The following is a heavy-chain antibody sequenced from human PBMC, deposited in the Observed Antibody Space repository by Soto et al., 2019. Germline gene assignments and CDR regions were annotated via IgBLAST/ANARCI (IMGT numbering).Heavy chain of an antibody. D-gene: IGHD6-19*01. CDR3: TRARSGSGPDS. CDR1: GDSLSRNSAA. CDR2: TYYRSKWYN. Sequence: PSQTLSLTCAISGDSLSRNSAAWNWFTQSPSRGLEWLGRTYYRSKWYNDYAVSVKSRITINPDTSKNKFSLQLNSVTPEDTAIYYCTRARSGSGPDSWGQGTLVTVSS. J-gene: IGHJ4*02. V-gene: IGHV6-1*01.